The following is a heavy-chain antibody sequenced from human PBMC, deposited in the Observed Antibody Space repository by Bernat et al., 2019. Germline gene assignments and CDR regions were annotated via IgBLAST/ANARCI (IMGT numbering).Heavy chain of an antibody. CDR1: GGTFSSYA. V-gene: IGHV1-69*12. CDR3: ASVDTAMVSLYYYYGMDV. Sequence: QVQLVQSGAEVKKPGSSVKVSCKASGGTFSSYAISWVRQAPGQGLEWMGGIIPIFGTANYAQKFQGRVTITADESTSTAYMELSSLRSEDTAVYYCASVDTAMVSLYYYYGMDVWGQGTTVTVSS. CDR2: IIPIFGTA. J-gene: IGHJ6*02. D-gene: IGHD5-18*01.